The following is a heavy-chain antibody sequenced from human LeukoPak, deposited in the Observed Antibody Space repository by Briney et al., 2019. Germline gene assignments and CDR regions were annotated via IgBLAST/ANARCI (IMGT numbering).Heavy chain of an antibody. J-gene: IGHJ5*02. CDR3: AKSLVVPAAMIS. CDR1: GFTFSSYG. D-gene: IGHD2-2*01. Sequence: GGSLRFSCAASGFTFSSYGMHWVRQAPGKGLEWVSAISGSGGSTYYADSVKGRFTISRDNSKNTLYLQMNSLRAADTAVYYCAKSLVVPAAMISWGQGTLVTVSS. CDR2: ISGSGGST. V-gene: IGHV3-23*01.